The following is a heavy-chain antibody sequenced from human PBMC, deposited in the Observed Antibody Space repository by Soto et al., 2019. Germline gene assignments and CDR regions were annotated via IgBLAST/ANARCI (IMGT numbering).Heavy chain of an antibody. CDR2: ISWNSGSI. CDR1: GFTFDDYA. D-gene: IGHD3-10*01. V-gene: IGHV3-9*01. J-gene: IGHJ4*02. Sequence: GGSLRLSCAASGFTFDDYAMHWVRQAPGKGLEWVSGISWNSGSIGYADSVKGRFTISRDNAKNSLYLQMNSLRAEDTALYYCAKDIWEYYGSGSHFDYWGQGTLVTVSS. CDR3: AKDIWEYYGSGSHFDY.